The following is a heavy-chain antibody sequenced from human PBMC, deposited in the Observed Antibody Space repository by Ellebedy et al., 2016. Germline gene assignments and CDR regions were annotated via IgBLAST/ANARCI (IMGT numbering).Heavy chain of an antibody. J-gene: IGHJ5*02. Sequence: ASVKVSCKASGFTFTSSAMQWVRQARGQRLEWIGWIVVGSGNTNYAQKFQERVTITRDMSTSTAYMELSSLRSEDTAVYYCATDLYGGIGWFDPWGQGTLVTVSS. CDR3: ATDLYGGIGWFDP. CDR2: IVVGSGNT. V-gene: IGHV1-58*02. D-gene: IGHD4-23*01. CDR1: GFTFTSSA.